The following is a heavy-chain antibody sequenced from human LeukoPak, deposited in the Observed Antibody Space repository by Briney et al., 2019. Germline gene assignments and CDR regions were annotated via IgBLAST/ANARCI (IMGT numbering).Heavy chain of an antibody. D-gene: IGHD4-17*01. CDR2: IIPIFGTA. V-gene: IGHV1-69*13. J-gene: IGHJ3*02. CDR1: GGTFSSYA. Sequence: SVKVSCKASGGTFSSYAISWVRQAPGQGLEWMGGIIPIFGTANYAQKFQGRVTITADESTSTAYMELSSLRSEDTAVYYCARAPGYGDYAGDAFDIWAQGTMVTVSS. CDR3: ARAPGYGDYAGDAFDI.